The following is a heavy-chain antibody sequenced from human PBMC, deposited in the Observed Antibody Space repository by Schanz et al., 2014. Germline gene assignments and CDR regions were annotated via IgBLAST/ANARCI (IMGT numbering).Heavy chain of an antibody. CDR3: TRVRRADPNGFDV. Sequence: QVQLVQSGPEVKKPGSSVKVSCQAFGDTFSKYNIMWVRQVPGQGLEWLGRIMPLRGIGNNAWKFQDRLTITADKSMNITYMELSSHGTEDTAVYYCTRVRRADPNGFDVWGQGTTVTVS. J-gene: IGHJ6*02. D-gene: IGHD6-19*01. CDR1: GDTFSKYN. V-gene: IGHV1-69*02. CDR2: IMPLRGIG.